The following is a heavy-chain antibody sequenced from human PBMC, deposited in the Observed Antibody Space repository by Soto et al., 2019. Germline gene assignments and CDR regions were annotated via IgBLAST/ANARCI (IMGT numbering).Heavy chain of an antibody. CDR1: GGTFSSYT. CDR3: ASSPYRYCSGGSCYPPLDY. V-gene: IGHV1-69*02. D-gene: IGHD2-15*01. Sequence: QVQLVQSGAEVKKPGSSVKVSCKASGGTFSSYTISWVRQAPGQGLEWMGRIIPILGIANNAQKFQGRVTITADKSTSTAYMELSSLRSEDTAVYYCASSPYRYCSGGSCYPPLDYWGQGTLVTVSS. J-gene: IGHJ4*02. CDR2: IIPILGIA.